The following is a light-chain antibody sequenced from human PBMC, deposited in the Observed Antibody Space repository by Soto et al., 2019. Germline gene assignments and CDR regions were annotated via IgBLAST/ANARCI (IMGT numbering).Light chain of an antibody. CDR3: SSFTGSNTLV. J-gene: IGLJ3*02. Sequence: QSVLTQPPSASGSPGQSVTISCNGISGDVGGHHYVSWYQQHPGKAPKLMIYEVSERPSGVPDRFSGSKSGNTASLTVSGLQADDEADYYCSSFTGSNTLVFGGGTKLTVL. CDR1: SGDVGGHHY. CDR2: EVS. V-gene: IGLV2-8*01.